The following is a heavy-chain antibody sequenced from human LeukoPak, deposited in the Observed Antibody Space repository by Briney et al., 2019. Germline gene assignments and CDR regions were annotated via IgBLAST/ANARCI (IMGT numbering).Heavy chain of an antibody. V-gene: IGHV1-18*01. J-gene: IGHJ3*02. CDR1: GYTFTSYG. D-gene: IGHD1-1*01. Sequence: ASVRVSCKASGYTFTSYGISWVRQAPGQGLEWMGWVSAYNGNTNYAQKLQGRVTMTTDTSTSTAYMELRSLRSDDTAVYYCARDTPGGLERRPDAFDIWGQGTMVTVSS. CDR2: VSAYNGNT. CDR3: ARDTPGGLERRPDAFDI.